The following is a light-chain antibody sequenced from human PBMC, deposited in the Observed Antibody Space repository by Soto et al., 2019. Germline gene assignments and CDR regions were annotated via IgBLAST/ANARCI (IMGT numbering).Light chain of an antibody. CDR1: KSVSPW. CDR2: DVS. Sequence: IQMPQTPSTLSASVGDRVTITCRASKSVSPWLAWYQQTPGKAPKLLIYDVSNLQFGIPSRFSGSGSETEFTLTISGLQPDDLATYYCQQYTTFSHTFGQGTKLDI. V-gene: IGKV1-5*01. CDR3: QQYTTFSHT. J-gene: IGKJ2*01.